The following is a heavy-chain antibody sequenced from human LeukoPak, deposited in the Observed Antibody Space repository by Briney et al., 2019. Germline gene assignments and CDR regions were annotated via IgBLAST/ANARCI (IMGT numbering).Heavy chain of an antibody. V-gene: IGHV3-23*01. J-gene: IGHJ3*02. CDR3: AKDSWSRNGIYDAFDI. CDR2: VGGDDTN. Sequence: GGSLRLSCVASGFILREYAMNWVRQAPGKGLEWVSVVGGDDTNYYIDSAKGRFTISRDNSKNTLSLQMNNLRPEDTAVYYCAKDSWSRNGIYDAFDIWGQGTMVTVSS. D-gene: IGHD2-8*01. CDR1: GFILREYA.